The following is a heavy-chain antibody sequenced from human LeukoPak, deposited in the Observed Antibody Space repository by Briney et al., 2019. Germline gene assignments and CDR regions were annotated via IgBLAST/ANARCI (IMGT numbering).Heavy chain of an antibody. CDR1: GFTFSSYW. CDR2: IKQDGSEK. J-gene: IGHJ4*02. CDR3: ARPVEYNSGWDNFDY. V-gene: IGHV3-7*01. D-gene: IGHD6-19*01. Sequence: GGSLRLSCAASGFTFSSYWMNWVRQAPGKGLEWVANIKQDGSEKYYVDSVKGRFTISRDNAKNSLYLQMNSLRAEDTAVYYCARPVEYNSGWDNFDYWGQGTLVTVSS.